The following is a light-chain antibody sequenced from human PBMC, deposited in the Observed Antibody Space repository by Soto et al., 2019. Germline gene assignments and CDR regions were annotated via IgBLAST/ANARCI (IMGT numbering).Light chain of an antibody. CDR1: SSDVGRYNY. CDR2: EVS. V-gene: IGLV2-14*01. J-gene: IGLJ3*02. Sequence: QSALTQPASVSGSPGQSITISCTGTSSDVGRYNYVSCYQQRPGQAPKLMIYEVSHRPSGVSNRFSGSKSGYTASLTISGLQADDEADYYCTSYTISTTWVFGGGTQLTVL. CDR3: TSYTISTTWV.